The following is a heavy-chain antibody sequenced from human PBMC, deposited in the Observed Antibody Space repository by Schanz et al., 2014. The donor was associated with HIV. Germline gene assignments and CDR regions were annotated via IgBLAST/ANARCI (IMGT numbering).Heavy chain of an antibody. CDR2: ISFDGSNK. CDR3: TKRGPTVTTQHYFDN. D-gene: IGHD4-17*01. CDR1: GFTFSNYA. V-gene: IGHV3-30-3*02. Sequence: VQLLESGGGLVQPGRSLRLSCAVSGFTFSNYAMHWVRQAPGKGLEWVAIISFDGSNKYYADSVKGRFTISRDNSKNTLYFQLNSLRAEDTAIYYCTKRGPTVTTQHYFDNWGQGTLVTVSS. J-gene: IGHJ4*02.